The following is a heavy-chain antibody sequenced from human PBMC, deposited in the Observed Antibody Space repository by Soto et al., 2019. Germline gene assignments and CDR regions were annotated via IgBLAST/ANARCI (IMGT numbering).Heavy chain of an antibody. CDR1: GASIRSDGYY. J-gene: IGHJ4*02. CDR2: IYYTGST. CDR3: ARIEMASIK. V-gene: IGHV4-31*03. Sequence: ASETLSLTCSVSGASIRSDGYYWSWLRQSPGKGLEWIGHIYYTGSTFYSPSLKSRLTISLDTSKNQFSLDLRSVTAADTAMYYCARIEMASIKWGRGTLVTVSS.